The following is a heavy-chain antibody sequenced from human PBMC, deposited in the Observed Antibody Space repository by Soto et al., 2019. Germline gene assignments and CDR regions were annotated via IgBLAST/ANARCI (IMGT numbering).Heavy chain of an antibody. J-gene: IGHJ6*02. Sequence: PSLTCNVSGGAIDSGGYYWCWIRQHPGKGLEWIGYIYYSGSTYYNPSLKSRVSISIDTSKNQFSLELISVTAADTAVYYCARVGTSYARRGLDVWGQGTTVTVS. V-gene: IGHV4-31*03. CDR3: ARVGTSYARRGLDV. CDR1: GGAIDSGGYY. D-gene: IGHD7-27*01. CDR2: IYYSGST.